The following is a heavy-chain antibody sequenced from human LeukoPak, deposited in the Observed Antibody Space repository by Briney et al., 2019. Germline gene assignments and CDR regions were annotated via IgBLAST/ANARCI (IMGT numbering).Heavy chain of an antibody. CDR2: IYHSGST. J-gene: IGHJ4*02. V-gene: IGHV4-38-2*01. Sequence: PSETLSLTCAVSGCSISSGYYGGWIRQPPGKGLEWIGSIYHSGSTYYNPSLKSRVTISVDTSKNQFSLKLSSVTAADTAVYYCARPCYYDYVWGSYRTTDCDYWGQGTLVTVSS. CDR3: ARPCYYDYVWGSYRTTDCDY. D-gene: IGHD3-16*02. CDR1: GCSISSGYY.